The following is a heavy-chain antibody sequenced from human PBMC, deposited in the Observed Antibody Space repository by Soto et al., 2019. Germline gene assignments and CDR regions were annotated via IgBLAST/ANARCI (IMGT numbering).Heavy chain of an antibody. D-gene: IGHD6-13*01. CDR2: ISAYNGNT. V-gene: IGHV1-18*01. CDR3: ARESPGIAAAGTDGPFHYYFDY. J-gene: IGHJ4*02. Sequence: ASVKVSCKASGYTFTSYGISWVRQAPGQGLEWMGWISAYNGNTNYAQKLQGRVTMTTDTSTSTAYMEPRSLRSDETAVYYCARESPGIAAAGTDGPFHYYFDYWGQGTLVTVSS. CDR1: GYTFTSYG.